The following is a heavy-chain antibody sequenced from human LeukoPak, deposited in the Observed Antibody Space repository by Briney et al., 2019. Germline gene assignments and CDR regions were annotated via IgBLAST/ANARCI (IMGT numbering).Heavy chain of an antibody. Sequence: GGSLRLSCVASGFTFSDYAMNWVRQAPGKGLEWVALISFDGSNKYYADSVKGRFTISRDNSKNTLYLQMNSLRAEDTAMYYCAKDPKSVAGTSSRFDPWGQGTLVTVSS. CDR3: AKDPKSVAGTSSRFDP. D-gene: IGHD6-19*01. V-gene: IGHV3-30*18. CDR1: GFTFSDYA. CDR2: ISFDGSNK. J-gene: IGHJ5*02.